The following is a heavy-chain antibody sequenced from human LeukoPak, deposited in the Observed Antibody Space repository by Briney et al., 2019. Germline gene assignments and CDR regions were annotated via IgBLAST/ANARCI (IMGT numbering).Heavy chain of an antibody. Sequence: ASVTVSCKASGYTFTGYYMHWVRQAPGQGREGMGWINPNSGGTNYAQKFQGRLTMTRDTSISTAYMELSRLRSDDTAVYYCARDPPAYSGSYYFDYWGQGTLVTVSS. J-gene: IGHJ4*02. CDR3: ARDPPAYSGSYYFDY. V-gene: IGHV1-2*02. D-gene: IGHD1-26*01. CDR2: INPNSGGT. CDR1: GYTFTGYY.